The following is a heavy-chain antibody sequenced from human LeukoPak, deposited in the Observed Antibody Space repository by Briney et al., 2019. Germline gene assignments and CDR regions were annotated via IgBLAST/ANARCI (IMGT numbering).Heavy chain of an antibody. V-gene: IGHV3-43D*03. Sequence: GGSLRLSCAASGFTFDDYAMHWVRQARGKVLGWSPFISWNGGSTYYADSVKGRFTISRDNSKNSLYLQMNSLRAEDTALYYCAKAGIWFGESYYYYYYMDVWGKGTTVTVSS. CDR1: GFTFDDYA. CDR2: ISWNGGST. D-gene: IGHD3-10*01. J-gene: IGHJ6*03. CDR3: AKAGIWFGESYYYYYYMDV.